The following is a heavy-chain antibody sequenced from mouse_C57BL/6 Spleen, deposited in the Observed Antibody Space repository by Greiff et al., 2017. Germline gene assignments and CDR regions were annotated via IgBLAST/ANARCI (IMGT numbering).Heavy chain of an antibody. D-gene: IGHD3-2*02. CDR2: INPKNGGT. CDR1: GYTFTDYY. J-gene: IGHJ2*01. V-gene: IGHV1-22*01. Sequence: VQLQQSGPELVKPGASVKMSCKASGYTFTDYYMHWVKQSHGKSLEWIGCINPKNGGTSYNQKFKGKATLTVDKSSSTAYMELRSLTSEDSAVYYGAAEEQLSHFDYWGQGTTLTVSS. CDR3: AAEEQLSHFDY.